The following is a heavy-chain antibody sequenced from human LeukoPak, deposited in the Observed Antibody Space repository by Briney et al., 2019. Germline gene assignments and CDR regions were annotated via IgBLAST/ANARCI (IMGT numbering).Heavy chain of an antibody. CDR2: ISSSSGYI. CDR1: GFTFSSYA. J-gene: IGHJ4*02. Sequence: PGGSLRLSCAASGFTFSSYAMNWVRQAPGKGLEWVSSISSSSGYIFYADSVKGRFTISRDNSKNTLYLQMNSLRAEDTAVYYCFHYYDSSGYYYNWGQGTLVTVSS. D-gene: IGHD3-22*01. V-gene: IGHV3-21*01. CDR3: FHYYDSSGYYYN.